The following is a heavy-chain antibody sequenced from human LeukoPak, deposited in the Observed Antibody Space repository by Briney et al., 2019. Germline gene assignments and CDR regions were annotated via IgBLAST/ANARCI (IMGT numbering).Heavy chain of an antibody. Sequence: PSETLSLTCTVSGGSISSYYWSWIRQPPGKGLEWIGYIYYSGSTNYNPSLKSRVTISVDTSKNQFSLKLSSVTAADTAVYYCARRRMPLRMDYFDYWGQGTLVTVSS. J-gene: IGHJ4*02. CDR1: GGSISSYY. CDR2: IYYSGST. D-gene: IGHD3-16*01. CDR3: ARRRMPLRMDYFDY. V-gene: IGHV4-59*08.